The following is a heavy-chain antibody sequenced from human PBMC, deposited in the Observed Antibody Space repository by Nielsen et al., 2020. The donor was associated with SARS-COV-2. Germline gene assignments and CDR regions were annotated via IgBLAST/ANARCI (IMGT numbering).Heavy chain of an antibody. Sequence: GGSLRLSCVASGFTFGDVGMHWVRQPPGKGLEWVASISWDSGNIGYVDSVKGRFTISRDNAQNSLFLEMKTLGAEDTALYYCVKDMRAGGVTVVRGTPISGHYGMDVWGQGTTVTVSS. CDR2: ISWDSGNI. V-gene: IGHV3-9*01. CDR3: VKDMRAGGVTVVRGTPISGHYGMDV. D-gene: IGHD3-10*01. J-gene: IGHJ6*02. CDR1: GFTFGDVG.